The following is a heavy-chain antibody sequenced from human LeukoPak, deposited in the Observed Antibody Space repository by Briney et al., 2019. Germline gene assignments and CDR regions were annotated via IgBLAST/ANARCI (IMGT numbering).Heavy chain of an antibody. V-gene: IGHV3-23*01. CDR3: TKESPYDYVWGSYRYTVGFDY. CDR2: ISGSDGST. Sequence: TGGSLRISCAASGFTFSSYAMIWVRQAPGKGLEWVSAISGSDGSTYYADSVKGRFTISRDNSKNTLYLQMNSLRAEDTAVYYCTKESPYDYVWGSYRYTVGFDYWGQGTLVTVSS. J-gene: IGHJ4*02. D-gene: IGHD3-16*02. CDR1: GFTFSSYA.